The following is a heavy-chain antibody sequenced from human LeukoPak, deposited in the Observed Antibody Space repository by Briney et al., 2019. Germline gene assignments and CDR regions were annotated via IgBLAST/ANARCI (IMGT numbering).Heavy chain of an antibody. CDR1: GFTFSRDS. D-gene: IGHD6-13*01. V-gene: IGHV3-30*18. J-gene: IGHJ4*02. CDR2: RSDK. CDR3: AKDSASLSSHFATYFDS. Sequence: PAGGSLRLSCAASGFTFSRDSMNWVRQAPGKGPQWVAVRSDKYYAESVKVRFTISRDNSKNTLYLQMNSLKPEDTALYFCAKDSASLSSHFATYFDSWGQGALVTVSS.